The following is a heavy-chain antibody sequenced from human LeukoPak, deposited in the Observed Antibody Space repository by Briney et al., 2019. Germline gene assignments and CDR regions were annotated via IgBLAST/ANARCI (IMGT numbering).Heavy chain of an antibody. Sequence: GESLKISCKGSGYIFTSYWIGWVRQMPGKGLEWMGIIYPGDSDTRYSPSFQGQVTISADKSISTAYLQWSSLKASDTAMYYCARAGFYYHSSGPKVFDYWGQGTLVTVSS. J-gene: IGHJ4*02. V-gene: IGHV5-51*01. CDR1: GYIFTSYW. D-gene: IGHD3-22*01. CDR2: IYPGDSDT. CDR3: ARAGFYYHSSGPKVFDY.